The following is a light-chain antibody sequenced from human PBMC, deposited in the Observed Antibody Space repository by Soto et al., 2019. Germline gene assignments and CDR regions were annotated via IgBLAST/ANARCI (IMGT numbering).Light chain of an antibody. V-gene: IGLV1-51*02. CDR2: ENN. Sequence: QSVLTQPTSVSAAPGQKVTISCSGSSSNIGSYSVSWYQQLPGSAPKLLIHENNKRPSGIPDRFSGSKSGTSATLGITGLQAGDEADYYCGAWDRSLTGGVFGGGTKLTVL. J-gene: IGLJ3*02. CDR1: SSNIGSYS. CDR3: GAWDRSLTGGV.